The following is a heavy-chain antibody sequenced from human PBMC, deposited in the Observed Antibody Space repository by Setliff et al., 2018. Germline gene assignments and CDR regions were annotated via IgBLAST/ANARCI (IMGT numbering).Heavy chain of an antibody. CDR2: IYTSGST. CDR1: GGSISSGSYY. D-gene: IGHD3-22*01. V-gene: IGHV4-61*09. J-gene: IGHJ4*02. CDR3: ARAHPSRMIVVVRAYYYFDY. Sequence: SSETLSLTCTVSGGSISSGSYYWSWIRQPAGKGLEWTGHIYTSGSTNYNPSLKSRVTISVDTSKNQFSLKLSSVTAADTAVYYCARAHPSRMIVVVRAYYYFDYWGQGTPVTVSS.